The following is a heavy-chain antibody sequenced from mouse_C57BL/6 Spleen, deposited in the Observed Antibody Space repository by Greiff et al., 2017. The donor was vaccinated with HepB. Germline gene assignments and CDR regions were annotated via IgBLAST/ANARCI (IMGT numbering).Heavy chain of an antibody. Sequence: QVQLQQSGAELVRPGASVTLSCKASGYTFTDYEMHWVKQTPVHGLEWIGAIDPETGGTAYNQKFKGKAILTADKSSSTAYMELRSLTSEDSAVDYCTGDYGSRGAMDYWGQGTSVTVSS. V-gene: IGHV1-15*01. J-gene: IGHJ4*01. CDR2: IDPETGGT. CDR3: TGDYGSRGAMDY. CDR1: GYTFTDYE. D-gene: IGHD1-1*01.